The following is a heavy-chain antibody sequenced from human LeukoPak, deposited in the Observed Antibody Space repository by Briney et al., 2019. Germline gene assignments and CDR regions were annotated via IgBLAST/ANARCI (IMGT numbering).Heavy chain of an antibody. CDR3: ARDDLGGWFDP. J-gene: IGHJ5*02. Sequence: SETLSLTCAVYGGSFSGYYWTYIRQPAGKGLEWIGRIYTSGSTNYNPSLKSRVTISVDTSKNQFSLRLSSVTAADTAVYYCARDDLGGWFDPWGQGTLVTVSS. CDR2: IYTSGST. V-gene: IGHV4-4*07. CDR1: GGSFSGYY.